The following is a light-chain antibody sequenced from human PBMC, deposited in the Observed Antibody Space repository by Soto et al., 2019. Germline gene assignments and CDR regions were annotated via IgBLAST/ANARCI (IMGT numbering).Light chain of an antibody. CDR2: AAS. CDR3: QQYGSSPPIT. V-gene: IGKV3-20*01. CDR1: QSVSNSF. J-gene: IGKJ5*01. Sequence: EIVLTQSPGTLSLSPGERATLSCRASQSVSNSFLAWYQQKPGQAPRLLIYAASSRATGIPDRFSGSGSGTDFTLTISRLEPEDFAVYYCQQYGSSPPITFCQGTRLEIK.